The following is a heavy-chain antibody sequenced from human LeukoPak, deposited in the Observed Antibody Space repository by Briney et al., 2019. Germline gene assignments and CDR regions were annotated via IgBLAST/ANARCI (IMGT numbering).Heavy chain of an antibody. CDR3: ARQSSDYYYYYIDV. Sequence: SETLSLTCTVSGGSISSSHYYWGWIRQSPGKGLEWLGSIYYSGTTYYNPSLESRVTISDDTSMNRFSLMLTSLTAADTAVYYCARQSSDYYYYYIDVWGEGTTVIVSS. CDR2: IYYSGTT. J-gene: IGHJ6*03. CDR1: GGSISSSHYY. V-gene: IGHV4-39*01.